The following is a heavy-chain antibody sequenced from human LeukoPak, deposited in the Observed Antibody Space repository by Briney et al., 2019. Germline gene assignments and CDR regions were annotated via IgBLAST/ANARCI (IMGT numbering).Heavy chain of an antibody. D-gene: IGHD6-6*01. V-gene: IGHV3-23*01. J-gene: IGHJ3*02. CDR3: ARDSIQSSSPTGSDAFDI. Sequence: AGGSLRLSCAASGFTFSSYGMSWVRQAPGKGLEWVSAISGSGAGTYYADSVKGRFTISRDHSKNTLYPQMNSLRAEDTAVYYCARDSIQSSSPTGSDAFDIWGQGTMVTVSS. CDR2: ISGSGAGT. CDR1: GFTFSSYG.